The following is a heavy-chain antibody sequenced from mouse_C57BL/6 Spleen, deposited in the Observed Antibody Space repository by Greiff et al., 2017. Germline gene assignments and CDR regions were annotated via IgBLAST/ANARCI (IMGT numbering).Heavy chain of an antibody. CDR3: ARGGSYSNYAMDD. J-gene: IGHJ4*01. CDR2: ISDGGSYT. CDR1: GFTFSSYA. D-gene: IGHD2-5*01. Sequence: EVKLVESGGGLVKPGGSLKLSCAASGFTFSSYAMSWVRQTPEQRLEWVATISDGGSYTYYPANVKGRFTISRDNAKNTLYLQMSHLTSEDTAVYYCARGGSYSNYAMDDWGQGTSVTVSS. V-gene: IGHV5-4*03.